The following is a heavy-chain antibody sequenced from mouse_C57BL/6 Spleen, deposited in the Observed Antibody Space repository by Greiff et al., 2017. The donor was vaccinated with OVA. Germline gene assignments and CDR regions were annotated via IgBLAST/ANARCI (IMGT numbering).Heavy chain of an antibody. J-gene: IGHJ2*01. Sequence: EVQGVESGGGLVQPKGSLKLSCAASGFSFNTYAMNWVRQAPGKGLEWVARIRSKSNNYATYYADSVKDRFTISRDDSESMLYLQMNNLKTEDTAMYYCARGDGYLFDYWGQGTTLTVSS. CDR2: IRSKSNNYAT. D-gene: IGHD2-3*01. V-gene: IGHV10-1*01. CDR1: GFSFNTYA. CDR3: ARGDGYLFDY.